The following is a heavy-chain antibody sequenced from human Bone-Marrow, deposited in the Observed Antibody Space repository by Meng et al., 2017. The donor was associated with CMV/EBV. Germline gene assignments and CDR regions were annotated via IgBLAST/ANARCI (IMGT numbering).Heavy chain of an antibody. CDR2: IYSGGST. CDR3: ARARILESYYDFWSGYYQTSQFDAFDI. Sequence: GESLKISCAASGFTVSSNYMSWVRQAPGKGLEWVSVIYSGGSTYYADSVKGRFTISRDNSKNTLYLQMNSLRAEDTAVYYCARARILESYYDFWSGYYQTSQFDAFDIWGQGTMVTVSS. D-gene: IGHD3-3*01. J-gene: IGHJ3*02. V-gene: IGHV3-66*02. CDR1: GFTVSSNY.